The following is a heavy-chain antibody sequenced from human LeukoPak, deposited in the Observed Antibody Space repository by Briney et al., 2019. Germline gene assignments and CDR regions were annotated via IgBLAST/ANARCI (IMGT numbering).Heavy chain of an antibody. CDR1: GGPISSSSYY. V-gene: IGHV4-39*01. CDR3: ARGHGYCSSTSCYTETTFDY. CDR2: IYYSGST. D-gene: IGHD2-2*02. J-gene: IGHJ4*02. Sequence: SETLSLTCTVSGGPISSSSYYWGWIRQPPGKGLEWIGSIYYSGSTYYNPSLKSRVTISVDTSKNQFSLKLSSVTAADTAVYYCARGHGYCSSTSCYTETTFDYWGQGTLVTVSS.